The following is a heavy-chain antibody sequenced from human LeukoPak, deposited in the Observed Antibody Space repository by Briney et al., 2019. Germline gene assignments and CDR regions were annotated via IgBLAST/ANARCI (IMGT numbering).Heavy chain of an antibody. CDR2: IYYSGST. CDR3: ARVASEIGRDNNWFDP. CDR1: GGSISSGDYY. Sequence: SETLSLTCTVSGGSISSGDYYWSWIRQPPGKGLEWIGYIYYSGSTYYNPSLKSRVTISVDTSKNQFSLKLSSVTAADTAVYYCARVASEIGRDNNWFDPWGQGTLVTVSS. D-gene: IGHD1-14*01. V-gene: IGHV4-30-4*01. J-gene: IGHJ5*02.